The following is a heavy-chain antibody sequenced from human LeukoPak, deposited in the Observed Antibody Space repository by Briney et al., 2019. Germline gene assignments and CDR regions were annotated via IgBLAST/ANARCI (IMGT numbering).Heavy chain of an antibody. V-gene: IGHV5-51*01. CDR3: ARRYCSSTTCYAGSDY. CDR2: IYPGDSDT. Sequence: GESLKISCKGSGYNFTNYWIAWVRQMPEKGLEWMGIIYPGDSDTRYSPSFQGQVTISADKSISTAYLQWSSLKASDTAMYYCARRYCSSTTCYAGSDYWGQGTLVTVSS. CDR1: GYNFTNYW. D-gene: IGHD2-2*01. J-gene: IGHJ4*02.